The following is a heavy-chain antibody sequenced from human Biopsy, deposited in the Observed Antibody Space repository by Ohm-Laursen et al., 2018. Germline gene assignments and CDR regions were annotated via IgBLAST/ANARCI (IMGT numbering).Heavy chain of an antibody. CDR1: GGSMTGYE. V-gene: IGHV4-59*01. CDR3: ARESALAGDFDS. CDR2: ISNIGST. J-gene: IGHJ4*02. D-gene: IGHD6-19*01. Sequence: SETLSLTCSVSGGSMTGYEWSWIRQPPGKALEWLGYISNIGSTNYNPSLKSRVTISVDTSKNHFSLKLTSVTAADTAVYYCARESALAGDFDSWGQGTLVTVSS.